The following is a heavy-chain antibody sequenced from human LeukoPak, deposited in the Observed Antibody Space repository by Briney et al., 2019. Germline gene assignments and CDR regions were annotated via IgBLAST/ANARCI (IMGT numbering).Heavy chain of an antibody. J-gene: IGHJ4*02. CDR2: ISGSGGST. CDR3: AKDRNLYDTSGYSLFDY. V-gene: IGHV3-23*01. Sequence: GSLRPSCSAPGFTFSSHAMNRVRPAPGKGLEWVSAISGSGGSTYYADSVKGRFTISRDNPKNTLYLQMNSLRAEDTAVYYCAKDRNLYDTSGYSLFDYWGQGNLVTVSS. D-gene: IGHD3-22*01. CDR1: GFTFSSHA.